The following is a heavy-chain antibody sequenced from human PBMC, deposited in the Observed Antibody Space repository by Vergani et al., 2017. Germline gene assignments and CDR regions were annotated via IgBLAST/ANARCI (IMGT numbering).Heavy chain of an antibody. V-gene: IGHV4-59*01. J-gene: IGHJ6*02. CDR1: GGSISSYY. CDR2: IYYSGST. CDR3: ARDTRYYYGSASYSVPYYYYVMDV. D-gene: IGHD3-10*01. Sequence: QVQLQESGPGLVKPSETLSLTCTVSGGSISSYYWSWIRQPPGKGLEWIGYIYYSGSTNYNPSLKSRVTISVDTSKNQFSLKLSSLTAADTAVYYCARDTRYYYGSASYSVPYYYYVMDVWGQGTTVTVSS.